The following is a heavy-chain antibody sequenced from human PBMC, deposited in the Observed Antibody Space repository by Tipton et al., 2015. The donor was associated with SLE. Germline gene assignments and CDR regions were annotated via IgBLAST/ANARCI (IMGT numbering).Heavy chain of an antibody. CDR1: GFTFSSYE. CDR2: SCSSGTYI. CDR3: ARGIWGSYEGSDY. V-gene: IGHV3-21*03. Sequence: SLRLSCAASGFTFSSYEMSWVRQAPGKGLEWVSHSCSSGTYIYYADSVKGRFTISRDNTKKSLYLQMNSLRAEDTAVYYCARGIWGSYEGSDYWGQGTLVTVSS. J-gene: IGHJ4*02. D-gene: IGHD3-16*01.